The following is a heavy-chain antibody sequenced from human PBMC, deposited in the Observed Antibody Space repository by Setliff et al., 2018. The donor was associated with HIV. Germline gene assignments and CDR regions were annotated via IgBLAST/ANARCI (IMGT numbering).Heavy chain of an antibody. CDR1: AGSITGYF. CDR2: IYHSGSA. Sequence: TLSLTCSVSAGSITGYFWTWIRQPPGKGLEWIGNIYHSGSAYYSPSLKSRVTLSLDTSENQFSLRLSSVTAADTAVYYCGRVTDKSDDPDDYWGQGTLVTVSS. J-gene: IGHJ4*02. D-gene: IGHD1-1*01. V-gene: IGHV4-34*09. CDR3: GRVTDKSDDPDDY.